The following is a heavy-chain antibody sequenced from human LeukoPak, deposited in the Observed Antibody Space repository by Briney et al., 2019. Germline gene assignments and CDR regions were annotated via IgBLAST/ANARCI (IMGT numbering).Heavy chain of an antibody. J-gene: IGHJ4*02. Sequence: ASVKVSCKASGYTFTGYYMHWVRQAPGQGLEWMGWINPNSGGTNYAQKFQGRVTMTRDTSISTAYMELSRLRSDDTAVYYCARGAVDTALLPFDYWGQGALVTVSS. CDR3: ARGAVDTALLPFDY. CDR2: INPNSGGT. D-gene: IGHD5-18*01. CDR1: GYTFTGYY. V-gene: IGHV1-2*02.